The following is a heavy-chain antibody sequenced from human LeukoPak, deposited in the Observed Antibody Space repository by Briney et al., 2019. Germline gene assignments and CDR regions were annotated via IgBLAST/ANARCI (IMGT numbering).Heavy chain of an antibody. D-gene: IGHD3-22*01. Sequence: PGGSLRLSCAASGFTFSSYSMNWVRQAPGKGLEWVSSISSSSSYIYYADSVKGRFTISRDDSKNTLYLQMNSLKTEDTAVYYCTTDQFIYYDSSGYYYKTEYFQHWGQGTLVTVSS. V-gene: IGHV3-21*03. CDR2: ISSSSSYI. CDR1: GFTFSSYS. CDR3: TTDQFIYYDSSGYYYKTEYFQH. J-gene: IGHJ1*01.